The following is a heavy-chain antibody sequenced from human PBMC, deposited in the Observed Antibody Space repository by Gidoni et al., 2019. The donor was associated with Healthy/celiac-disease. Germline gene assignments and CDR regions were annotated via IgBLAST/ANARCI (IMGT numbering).Heavy chain of an antibody. Sequence: QVQLQQWGAGLLKPSETLSLTCAVYGGSFSGYYWSWIRQPPGKGLEWIGEINHSGSTNYNPSLKSRVTISVDTSKNQFSLKLSSVTAADTAVYYCARWGYYGSGSYYNLWGQGTLVTVSS. CDR3: ARWGYYGSGSYYNL. CDR2: INHSGST. J-gene: IGHJ4*02. CDR1: GGSFSGYY. V-gene: IGHV4-34*01. D-gene: IGHD3-10*01.